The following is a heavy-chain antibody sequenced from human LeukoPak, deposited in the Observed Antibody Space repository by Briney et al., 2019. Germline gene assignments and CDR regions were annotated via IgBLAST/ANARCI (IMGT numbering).Heavy chain of an antibody. V-gene: IGHV1-69*05. D-gene: IGHD3-22*01. CDR2: IIPIFGTA. CDR1: GGTFSSYA. J-gene: IGHJ4*02. Sequence: SVKVSCKASGGTFSSYAISWVRQAPGQGLEWMGRIIPIFGTANYAQKFQGRVTITTDESTSTAYMELSSLRSGDTAVYYCARDLPKSPYDSSGYYLDYWGQGTLVTVSS. CDR3: ARDLPKSPYDSSGYYLDY.